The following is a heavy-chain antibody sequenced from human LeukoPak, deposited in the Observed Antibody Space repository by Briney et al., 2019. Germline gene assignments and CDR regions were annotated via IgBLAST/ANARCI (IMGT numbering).Heavy chain of an antibody. CDR2: IYYSGST. Sequence: GSLRLSCAASGFTFSSYSMNWVRQPPGKGLEWIGSIYYSGSTYYNPSLKSRVTISVDTSKNQFSLKLSSVTAADTAVYYCARAETSNYDFWSGYAFDIWGQGTMVTVSS. CDR3: ARAETSNYDFWSGYAFDI. D-gene: IGHD3-3*01. V-gene: IGHV4-39*07. CDR1: GFTFSSYS. J-gene: IGHJ3*02.